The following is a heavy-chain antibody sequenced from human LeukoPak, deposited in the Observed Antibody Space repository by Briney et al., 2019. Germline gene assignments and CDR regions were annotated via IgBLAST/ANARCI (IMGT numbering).Heavy chain of an antibody. V-gene: IGHV4-34*01. Sequence: PSETLSLTCAVYGGSFSGYYWGWIRQPPGKGLEWIGEINHSGSTNYNPSLKSRVTISVDTSKNQFSLKLSSVTAADTAVYYCASRATTVTENPPPDYWGQGTLVTVSS. D-gene: IGHD4-17*01. J-gene: IGHJ4*02. CDR2: INHSGST. CDR1: GGSFSGYY. CDR3: ASRATTVTENPPPDY.